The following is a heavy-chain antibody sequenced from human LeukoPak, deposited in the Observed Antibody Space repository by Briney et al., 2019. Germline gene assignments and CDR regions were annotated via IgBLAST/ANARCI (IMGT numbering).Heavy chain of an antibody. CDR3: ARDRSPGNFDY. CDR2: ISYDGSNK. J-gene: IGHJ4*02. CDR1: GFTFSSYG. V-gene: IGHV3-33*05. Sequence: GRSLRLSCAASGFTFSSYGMHWVRQAPGKGLEWVAVISYDGSNKYYADSVKGRFTISRDNSKNTLYLQMNSLRAEDTAVYYCARDRSPGNFDYWGQGTLVTVSS. D-gene: IGHD3-10*01.